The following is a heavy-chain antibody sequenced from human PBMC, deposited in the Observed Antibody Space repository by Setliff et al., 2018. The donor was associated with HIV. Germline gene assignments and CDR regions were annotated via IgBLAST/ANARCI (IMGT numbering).Heavy chain of an antibody. CDR3: ARFKPPYCSSRNCYWGAFDI. V-gene: IGHV4-38-2*01. D-gene: IGHD2-2*01. J-gene: IGHJ3*02. CDR2: IYYSGNT. CDR1: GYSISSGYY. Sequence: PSETLSLTCAVSGYSISSGYYWGWIRQPPGKGLEWIGNIYYSGNTYYNPSLKSRVTISVDKSKKQFSLKVTSVTAADTAVYHCARFKPPYCSSRNCYWGAFDIWGQGAMVTVSS.